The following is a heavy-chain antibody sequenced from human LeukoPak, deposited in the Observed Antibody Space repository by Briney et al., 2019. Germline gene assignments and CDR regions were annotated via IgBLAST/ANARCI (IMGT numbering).Heavy chain of an antibody. CDR3: ARGYRILTGYYDFDY. Sequence: ASVKVSCKASGYTFTNYYMHWVRQAPGQGLEWMGIINPSDDNRSYAQKFQGRVTMTRDTSTSTVYMELSSLRSEDTAVYYCARGYRILTGYYDFDYWGQGTLVTVSS. CDR2: INPSDDNR. D-gene: IGHD3-9*01. CDR1: GYTFTNYY. J-gene: IGHJ4*02. V-gene: IGHV1-46*01.